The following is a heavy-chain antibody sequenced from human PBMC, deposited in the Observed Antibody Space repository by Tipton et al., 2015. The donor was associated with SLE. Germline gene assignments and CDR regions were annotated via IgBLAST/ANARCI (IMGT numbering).Heavy chain of an antibody. J-gene: IGHJ4*02. CDR2: VSGNGGIT. CDR3: AKGDTSMGYY. D-gene: IGHD5-18*01. Sequence: LSLTCTVSGGSISGYAWSWVRQAPGKGPEWVSGVSGNGGITYYADSVKGRFTVSRDNSKNTLYLQMNGLRAEDTAVYYCAKGDTSMGYYWGQGTLVTVSS. CDR1: GGSISGYA. V-gene: IGHV3-23*01.